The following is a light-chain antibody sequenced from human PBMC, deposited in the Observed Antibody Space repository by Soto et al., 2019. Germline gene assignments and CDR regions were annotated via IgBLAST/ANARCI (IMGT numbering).Light chain of an antibody. Sequence: QSVLTQPPSVSGTPGQRVTISCSGGGSNIGSNYVYWYHQLPGTAPKLLLYRNTQRPSGVPDRIFGSKSATSASLAISGLRSEDEGDYYCGAWDDSVNGHVFGTGTKLTVL. CDR2: RNT. V-gene: IGLV1-47*01. CDR3: GAWDDSVNGHV. CDR1: GSNIGSNY. J-gene: IGLJ1*01.